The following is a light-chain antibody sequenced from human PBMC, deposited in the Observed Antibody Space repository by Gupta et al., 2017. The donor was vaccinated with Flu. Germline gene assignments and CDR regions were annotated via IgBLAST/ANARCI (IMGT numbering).Light chain of an antibody. CDR2: EVS. J-gene: IGLJ3*02. CDR3: SSYAGSNNFEV. CDR1: SCVGGYNY. V-gene: IGLV2-8*01. Sequence: SCVGGYNYVPWYQQHPGKAPKLMRYEVSKRPSGVPDRFSGSKSGNTASLTVSGLQAEDEADYYCSSYAGSNNFEVFGGGTKLTVL.